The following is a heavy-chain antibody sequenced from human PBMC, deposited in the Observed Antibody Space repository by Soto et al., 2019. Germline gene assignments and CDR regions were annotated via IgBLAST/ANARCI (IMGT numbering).Heavy chain of an antibody. D-gene: IGHD3-22*01. J-gene: IGHJ4*02. V-gene: IGHV3-7*01. CDR2: IKEDGSEK. CDR3: AREIYDSSGYYAPFDY. Sequence: GGSLRLSCAASGFIFSRYWMTWVRQAPGRGLQWVANIKEDGSEKYYLDSVKGRFTISRDNAKSSLYLEMNSLSAEDTAVYYCAREIYDSSGYYAPFDYWGQGTLVTVSS. CDR1: GFIFSRYW.